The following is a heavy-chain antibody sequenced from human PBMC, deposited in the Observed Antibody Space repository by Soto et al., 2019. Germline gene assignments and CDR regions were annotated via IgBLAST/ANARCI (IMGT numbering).Heavy chain of an antibody. CDR1: GFTFSSYA. CDR3: ARDGSLRFLEWLFGLVQDYYCGMDV. V-gene: IGHV3-30-3*01. CDR2: ISYDGSNK. J-gene: IGHJ6*02. D-gene: IGHD3-3*01. Sequence: PGGSLRLSCAASGFTFSSYAMHWVRQAPGKGLEWVAVISYDGSNKYYADSVKGRFTISRDNSKNTLYLQMNSLRAEDTAVCYCARDGSLRFLEWLFGLVQDYYCGMDVWGQGTTVTVS.